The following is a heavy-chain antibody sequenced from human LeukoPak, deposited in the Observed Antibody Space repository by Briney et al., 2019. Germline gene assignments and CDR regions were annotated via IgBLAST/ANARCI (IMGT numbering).Heavy chain of an antibody. D-gene: IGHD3-22*01. V-gene: IGHV4-59*01. Sequence: SETLSLTCTVSGGSISSYYWSWIRQPPGKGLEWIGYIYYSGSTNYNPSLKSRVTISVDTSKNQFSLKLSSVTAADTAVYYCARETYYYDCSGLRYYYYYMDVWGKGTTVTVSS. J-gene: IGHJ6*03. CDR2: IYYSGST. CDR3: ARETYYYDCSGLRYYYYYMDV. CDR1: GGSISSYY.